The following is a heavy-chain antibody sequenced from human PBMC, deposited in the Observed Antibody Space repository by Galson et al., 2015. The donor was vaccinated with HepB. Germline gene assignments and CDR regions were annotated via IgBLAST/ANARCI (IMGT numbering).Heavy chain of an antibody. CDR3: ASEGIAVAG. D-gene: IGHD6-19*01. V-gene: IGHV3-30-3*01. CDR1: GFTFSSYA. Sequence: SLRLSCAASGFTFSSYAMHWVRQAPGKGLEWVAVISYDGSNKYCADSVKGRFTISRDNSKNTLYLQMNSLRAEDTAVYYCASEGIAVAGRGQGTLVTVSS. CDR2: ISYDGSNK. J-gene: IGHJ4*02.